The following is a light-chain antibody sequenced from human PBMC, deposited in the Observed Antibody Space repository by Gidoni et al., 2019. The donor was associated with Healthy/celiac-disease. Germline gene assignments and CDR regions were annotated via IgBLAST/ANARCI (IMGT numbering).Light chain of an antibody. CDR2: AAS. Sequence: ATRMTQSPSSFSASTGDRVTITCRASQGISSYLAWYQQKPGKAPKLLIYAASTLQSGVPSRFSGCGSGTDFTLTISCLQSEDFATYYCQQYYSYPRTFGQGTKVEIK. J-gene: IGKJ1*01. CDR1: QGISSY. V-gene: IGKV1-8*01. CDR3: QQYYSYPRT.